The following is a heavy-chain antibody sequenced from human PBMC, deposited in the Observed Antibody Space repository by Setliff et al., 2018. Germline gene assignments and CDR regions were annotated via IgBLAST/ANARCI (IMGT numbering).Heavy chain of an antibody. V-gene: IGHV3-7*01. CDR3: ASATLQRKFQSPRGLDV. D-gene: IGHD2-15*01. J-gene: IGHJ6*02. Sequence: GGSLRLSCAASGFTFSYYWMSWVRQAPGKGLEWVANIQQDGSEKYHVDSVMGRFTISRDNAKNSLYLQMRSLRVEDTALYYCASATLQRKFQSPRGLDVWGQGTTVTVSS. CDR2: IQQDGSEK. CDR1: GFTFSYYW.